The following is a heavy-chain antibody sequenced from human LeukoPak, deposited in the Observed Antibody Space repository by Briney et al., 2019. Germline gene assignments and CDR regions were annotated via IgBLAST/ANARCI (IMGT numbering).Heavy chain of an antibody. D-gene: IGHD5-12*01. Sequence: ASVKVSCTASGYTFINYGISWVRQAPGQGLEWMGGLIPIFGTANYAQKFQGRVTITADKSTSTAYMELSSLRSEDTAVYYCARARRGYSGYDGSAFDIWGQGTMVTVSS. CDR3: ARARRGYSGYDGSAFDI. J-gene: IGHJ3*02. V-gene: IGHV1-69*06. CDR2: LIPIFGTA. CDR1: GYTFINYG.